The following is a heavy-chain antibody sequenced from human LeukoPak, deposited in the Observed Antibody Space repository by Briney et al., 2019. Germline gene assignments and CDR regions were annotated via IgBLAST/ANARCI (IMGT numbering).Heavy chain of an antibody. D-gene: IGHD2-15*01. J-gene: IGHJ4*02. CDR2: INQDGSEK. CDR3: AREQCSGNSCYYY. V-gene: IGHV3-7*01. Sequence: PGGSLRLSCAASGFSFSSFWMSWVRQAPGKGLEWVANINQDGSEKNYVDSVKGRFTISRDGAKNLLYLQMNSLRAEDAAVCYCAREQCSGNSCYYYWGQGTLVTVSS. CDR1: GFSFSSFW.